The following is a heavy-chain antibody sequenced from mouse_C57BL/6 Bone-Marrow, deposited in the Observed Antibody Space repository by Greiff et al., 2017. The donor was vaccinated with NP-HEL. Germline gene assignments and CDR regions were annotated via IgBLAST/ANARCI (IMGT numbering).Heavy chain of an antibody. CDR1: GFTFSDAW. J-gene: IGHJ4*01. Sequence: EVQLVESGGGLVQPGGSMKLSCAASGFTFSDAWMDWVRQSPEKGLEWVAEIRNKANNHATYYAESVKGRFTISRDESKSSVYLQMNRLRAEDPGIYYCTRGHDRYYAIDYWGQGTSVTVSS. D-gene: IGHD6-1*01. V-gene: IGHV6-6*01. CDR3: TRGHDRYYAIDY. CDR2: IRNKANNHAT.